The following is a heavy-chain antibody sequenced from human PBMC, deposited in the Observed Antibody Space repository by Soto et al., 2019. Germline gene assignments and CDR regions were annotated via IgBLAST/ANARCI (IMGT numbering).Heavy chain of an antibody. V-gene: IGHV4-34*01. CDR1: GGSFSGYS. D-gene: IGHD4-17*01. J-gene: IGHJ4*02. CDR2: INLSGGT. Sequence: PSETLSLTCGVYGGSFSGYSWSWIRQPPGKGLEWIGEINLSGGTNHNPVLKSRVSLSVDTSKNQFSLKLSSVTAADSAIYYCARGRRSTGVGYRGQGTLVTVSS. CDR3: ARGRRSTGVGY.